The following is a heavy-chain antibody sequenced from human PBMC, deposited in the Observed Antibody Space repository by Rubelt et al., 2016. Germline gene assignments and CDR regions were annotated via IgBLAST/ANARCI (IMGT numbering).Heavy chain of an antibody. CDR1: GFTFSSYG. J-gene: IGHJ4*02. CDR3: AKDRGDSYGPGVLDY. CDR2: ISYDGSNK. V-gene: IGHV3-30*18. Sequence: GFTFSSYGMHWVRQAPGKGLEWVAVISYDGSNKYYADSVKGRFTISRDNSKNTLYLQMNSLRAEDTAVYYCAKDRGDSYGPGVLDYWGQGTLVTVAS. D-gene: IGHD5-18*01.